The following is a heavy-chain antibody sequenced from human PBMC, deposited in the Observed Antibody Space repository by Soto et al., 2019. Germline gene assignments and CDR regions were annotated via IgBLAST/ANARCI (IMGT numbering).Heavy chain of an antibody. Sequence: EVRLLESGGGLVQPGGSLRLSCAASGFTFSSYAMSWVRQAPGKGLEWVSAISGSGGSTYYADSVKGRFTISRDNSKNTLYLQMNSLRAEDTAVYYCAKRSGPPPMIVGYYFDYWGQGTLVTVSS. V-gene: IGHV3-23*01. CDR3: AKRSGPPPMIVGYYFDY. CDR2: ISGSGGST. D-gene: IGHD3-22*01. J-gene: IGHJ4*02. CDR1: GFTFSSYA.